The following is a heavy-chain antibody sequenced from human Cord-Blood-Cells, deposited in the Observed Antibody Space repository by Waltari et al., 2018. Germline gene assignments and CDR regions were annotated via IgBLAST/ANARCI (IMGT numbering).Heavy chain of an antibody. J-gene: IGHJ2*01. CDR1: GGSISSYY. Sequence: QVQLQESGPGLVKPSETLSLTCTVSGGSISSYYWTWIRQPPGKGLEWIGYIYYSGSTNYNPSLKSRVTISVDTSKNQLSLKLSSVTAADTAVYYCAGVGGGPIYWYFDLWGRGTLVTVSS. D-gene: IGHD3-16*01. V-gene: IGHV4-59*01. CDR3: AGVGGGPIYWYFDL. CDR2: IYYSGST.